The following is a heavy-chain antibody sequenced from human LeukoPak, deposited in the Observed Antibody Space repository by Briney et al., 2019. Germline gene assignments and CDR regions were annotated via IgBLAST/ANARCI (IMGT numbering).Heavy chain of an antibody. CDR3: ARDHFWAFDH. V-gene: IGHV3-48*04. J-gene: IGHJ4*02. CDR2: IFTGTTI. CDR1: GFTFSSYS. D-gene: IGHD3-3*02. Sequence: GGSLRLSCAASGFTFSSYSMNWVRQTPGKGLEWVSYIFTGTTIYYADSVKGRFTISRDNAKNSLYLQMNSLRPEDTAVYYCARDHFWAFDHWGQGTLVTVSS.